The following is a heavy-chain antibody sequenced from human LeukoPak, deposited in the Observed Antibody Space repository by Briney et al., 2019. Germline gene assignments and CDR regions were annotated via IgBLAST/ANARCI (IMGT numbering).Heavy chain of an antibody. CDR3: AKRGIDYYDSSGPDY. CDR2: ISGSGRTT. Sequence: GESLKISCTASGFTFSSYAMSWVRQAPGKGLEWVSAISGSGRTTYYVDSVKGRFTISRDNSKNMLYLQMNNLRAEDTAVYYCAKRGIDYYDSSGPDYWGQGTLVTVSS. CDR1: GFTFSSYA. V-gene: IGHV3-23*01. J-gene: IGHJ4*02. D-gene: IGHD3-22*01.